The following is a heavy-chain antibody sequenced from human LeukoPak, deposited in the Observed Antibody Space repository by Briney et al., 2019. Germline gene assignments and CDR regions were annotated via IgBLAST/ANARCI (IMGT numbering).Heavy chain of an antibody. CDR3: ARSPGYYYDSSGYLD. CDR1: GESFSGYY. CDR2: INHSGST. J-gene: IGHJ3*01. D-gene: IGHD3-22*01. Sequence: PSETLSLTCAVYGESFSGYYWSWIRQPPGKGLEWIGEINHSGSTNYNPSLKSRVTISVDTSKNQFSLKLSSVTAADTAVYYCARSPGYYYDSSGYLDWGQGTMVTVSS. V-gene: IGHV4-34*01.